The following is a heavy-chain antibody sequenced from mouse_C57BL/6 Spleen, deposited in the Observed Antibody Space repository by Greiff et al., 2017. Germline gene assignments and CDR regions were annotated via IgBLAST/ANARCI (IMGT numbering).Heavy chain of an antibody. D-gene: IGHD2-3*01. CDR3: ARPYDGYSPWFAY. Sequence: EVKVVESGGGLVKPGGSLKLSCAASGFTFSDYGMHWVRQAPEKGLEWVAYISSGSSTIYYADTVKGRFTISRDNAKNTLFLQMTSLRSEDTAMYYCARPYDGYSPWFAYWGQGTLVTVSA. J-gene: IGHJ3*01. CDR1: GFTFSDYG. CDR2: ISSGSSTI. V-gene: IGHV5-17*01.